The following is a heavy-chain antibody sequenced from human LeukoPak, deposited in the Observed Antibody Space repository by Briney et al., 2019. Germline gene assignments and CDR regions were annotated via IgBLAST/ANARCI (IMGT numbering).Heavy chain of an antibody. CDR1: GFTFSSYA. CDR3: ARDYGGSRGFDY. CDR2: IYTSNST. Sequence: GGSLRLSCAASGFTFSSYAMSWVRQAPGKGLEWVSVIYTSNSTYYADSVKGRFTISRDNSKNTLYLHMNSLRAEDTAVYYCARDYGGSRGFDYWGQGTLVTVSS. J-gene: IGHJ4*02. D-gene: IGHD4/OR15-4a*01. V-gene: IGHV3-66*01.